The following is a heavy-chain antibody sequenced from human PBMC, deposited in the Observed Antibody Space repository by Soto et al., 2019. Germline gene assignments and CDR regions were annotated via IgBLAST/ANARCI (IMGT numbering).Heavy chain of an antibody. CDR2: ISSSSSYT. V-gene: IGHV3-11*05. CDR1: GFTFSDYY. Sequence: QVQLVESGGGLVKPGGSLRLSCAASGFTFSDYYMSWIRQAPGKGLEWVSYISSSSSYTNYADSVKGRFTISRNNAKNSLYLQMNSLRAEDTAVYYCARGRIAVAGTDFDYWGQGTLVTVSS. J-gene: IGHJ4*02. CDR3: ARGRIAVAGTDFDY. D-gene: IGHD6-19*01.